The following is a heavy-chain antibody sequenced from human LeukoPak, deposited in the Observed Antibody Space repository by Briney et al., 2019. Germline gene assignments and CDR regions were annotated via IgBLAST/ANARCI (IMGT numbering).Heavy chain of an antibody. V-gene: IGHV1-69*01. CDR3: ARFPIVGATTYLGY. J-gene: IGHJ4*02. CDR1: GGTFSSYA. CDR2: IIPIFGTA. Sequence: ASVKVSCKASGGTFSSYAISWVRQAPGQGLEWMGGIIPIFGTANYAQKFQGRVTITADESTSTAYMELSSLRSEDTAVYYCARFPIVGATTYLGYWGQGTLVTVSS. D-gene: IGHD1-26*01.